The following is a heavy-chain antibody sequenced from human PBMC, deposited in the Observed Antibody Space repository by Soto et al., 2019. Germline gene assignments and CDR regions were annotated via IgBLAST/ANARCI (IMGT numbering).Heavy chain of an antibody. D-gene: IGHD3-3*01. J-gene: IGHJ5*02. CDR3: ARGQRFSDWFDP. Sequence: KPSDTLSLTCSVSGGTISGYYWTWIRQPAGKGLEWIGRIYSSGNTKYNPSLQSRVTMSLDTSNNQFSLRLTSVTAADTAVYYCARGQRFSDWFDPWGQGTLVTVSS. CDR2: IYSSGNT. V-gene: IGHV4-4*07. CDR1: GGTISGYY.